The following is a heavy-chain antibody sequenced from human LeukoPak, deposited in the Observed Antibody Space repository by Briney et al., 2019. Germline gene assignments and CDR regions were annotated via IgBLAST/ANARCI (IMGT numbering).Heavy chain of an antibody. CDR1: GGSISSGSYY. J-gene: IGHJ3*02. CDR2: IYTSGST. D-gene: IGHD3-10*01. V-gene: IGHV4-61*02. CDR3: ARGSYYYGSADDAFDI. Sequence: PSETLSLTCTVSGGSISSGSYYWSWIRQPAGKGLEWIGRIYTSGSTNYNPSLKSRVTISVDTSKNQFSLKLSSVTAADTAVYYCARGSYYYGSADDAFDIWGQGTMVTVSS.